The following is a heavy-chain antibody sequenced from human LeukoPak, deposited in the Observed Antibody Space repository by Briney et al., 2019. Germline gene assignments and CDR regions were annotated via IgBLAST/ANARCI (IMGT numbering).Heavy chain of an antibody. Sequence: GGSLRLSCAASGFTFDDYAMHWVRQAPGKGLEWVSGISWNSGSIGHADSVKCRFTISRDNAKNSLYLEMNSLRAEDTAVYFCVRAQDMGVFPDFWGQGTLITVS. V-gene: IGHV3-9*01. CDR3: VRAQDMGVFPDF. J-gene: IGHJ4*02. D-gene: IGHD2-15*01. CDR1: GFTFDDYA. CDR2: ISWNSGSI.